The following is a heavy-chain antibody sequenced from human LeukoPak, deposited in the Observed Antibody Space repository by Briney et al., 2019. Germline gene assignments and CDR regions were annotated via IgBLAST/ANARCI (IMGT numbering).Heavy chain of an antibody. J-gene: IGHJ4*02. CDR1: GGSISNYY. V-gene: IGHV4-59*01. CDR3: ARGPAFDY. CDR2: IFSSGST. Sequence: SETLSLTCTVSGGSISNYYWSWIRQPPGKRLEWIGYIFSSGSTKYNPSLKSQVTISLDTSKNQFSLKLSSVTAADTAVYYCARGPAFDYWGQGTLVTVSS.